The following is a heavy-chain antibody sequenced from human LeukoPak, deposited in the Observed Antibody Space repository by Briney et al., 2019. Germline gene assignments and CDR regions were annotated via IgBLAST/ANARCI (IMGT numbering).Heavy chain of an antibody. CDR1: GGSISSYY. J-gene: IGHJ4*02. D-gene: IGHD3-3*01. Sequence: PSETLSLTCTVSGGSISSYYWSWIRQPPGKGLEWIGYIYYSGSTNYNPSLKSRVTISVDRSKNQFSLKLSSVTAADTAVYYCARVGQLRFLEWLSPTPYYFDYWGQGTLVTVSS. CDR3: ARVGQLRFLEWLSPTPYYFDY. CDR2: IYYSGST. V-gene: IGHV4-59*12.